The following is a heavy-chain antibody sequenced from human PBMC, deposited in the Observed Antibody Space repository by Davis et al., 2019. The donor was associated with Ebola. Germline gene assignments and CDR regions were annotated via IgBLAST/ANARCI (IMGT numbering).Heavy chain of an antibody. CDR2: IYYSGST. CDR1: GGSISSGSYY. V-gene: IGHV4-61*01. Sequence: ETLSLTCTVSGGSISSGSYYWSWIRQPPGKGLEWIGYIYYSGSTNYNPSLKSRVTISVDTSNNQFSLKLSSVTAADTAVYYCARGGDFGVDNWFDPWGQGTLVTVSS. J-gene: IGHJ5*02. CDR3: ARGGDFGVDNWFDP. D-gene: IGHD3-3*01.